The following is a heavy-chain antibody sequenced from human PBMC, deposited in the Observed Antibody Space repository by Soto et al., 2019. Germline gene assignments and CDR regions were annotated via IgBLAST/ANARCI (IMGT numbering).Heavy chain of an antibody. J-gene: IGHJ6*02. CDR3: ARVFKTMSFYYGMDV. Sequence: QVQLQESGPGLVKPSQTLSLICTVSGGSINSGGYYWSWIRQLPGKGLEWIGYIYYTGSTYYNPALNSRLTXXVDTSANQFSLTLSSVTAADTAIYFCARVFKTMSFYYGMDVWGQGTAVAVSS. CDR1: GGSINSGGYY. V-gene: IGHV4-31*03. D-gene: IGHD3-22*01. CDR2: IYYTGST.